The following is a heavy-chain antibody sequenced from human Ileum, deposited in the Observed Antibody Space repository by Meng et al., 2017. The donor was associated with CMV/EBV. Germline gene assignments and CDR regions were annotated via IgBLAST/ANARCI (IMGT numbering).Heavy chain of an antibody. D-gene: IGHD1-26*01. CDR3: VRKRVGTGPTTDYFDY. CDR1: GFTFTDYA. CDR2: ISSDARNE. V-gene: IGHV3-30*04. Sequence: QVELVEAGVGVVQPGRSLRLFCSASGFTFTDYAMHWVRQAPGKGLEWVARISSDARNEHYADSVKGRFTVSRDSSKNTVYLQMNSLRVDDTAVYYCVRKRVGTGPTTDYFDYWGQGTLVTVSS. J-gene: IGHJ4*02.